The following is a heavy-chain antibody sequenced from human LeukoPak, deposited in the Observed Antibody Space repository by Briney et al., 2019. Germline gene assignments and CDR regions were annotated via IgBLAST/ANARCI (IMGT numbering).Heavy chain of an antibody. CDR3: ARSRIVALGSGPFDI. V-gene: IGHV3-23*01. J-gene: IGHJ3*02. Sequence: PGGSLRLSCAASGFTFRNYAMAWVRQAPGKGLEWVSALSGDGLSTYYPGSVKGRFTISRENAKNSLYLQMNSLRAGDTAVYYCARSRIVALGSGPFDIWGQGTLVTVSS. CDR2: LSGDGLST. CDR1: GFTFRNYA. D-gene: IGHD6-13*01.